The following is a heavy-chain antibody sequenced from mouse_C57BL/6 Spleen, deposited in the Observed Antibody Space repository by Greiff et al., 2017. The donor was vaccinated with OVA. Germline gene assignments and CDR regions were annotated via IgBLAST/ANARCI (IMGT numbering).Heavy chain of an antibody. V-gene: IGHV3-6*01. Sequence: EVQLQESGPGLVKPSQSLSLTCSVTGYSITSGYYWNWIRQFPGNKLEWMGYISYAGSNNYNPSLKNRISITLDTAKNQFFLKLNAVTTEDTATYYCAREDYLYWYFDVWGTGTTVTVSS. J-gene: IGHJ1*03. D-gene: IGHD2-4*01. CDR1: GYSITSGYY. CDR2: ISYAGSN. CDR3: AREDYLYWYFDV.